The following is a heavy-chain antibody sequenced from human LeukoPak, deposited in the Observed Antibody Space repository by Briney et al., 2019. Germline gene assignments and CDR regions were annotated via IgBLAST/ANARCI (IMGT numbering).Heavy chain of an antibody. CDR1: GFTFSSYG. Sequence: GRSLRLSSAASGFTFSSYGMHWVRQAPGKGLEWVAVISYDGSNKYYADSVKGRFTISRDNSKNTLYLQMNSLRAEDTAVYYCAKTGEYGSGSSLDYWGQGTLVTVSS. CDR3: AKTGEYGSGSSLDY. J-gene: IGHJ4*02. D-gene: IGHD3-10*01. CDR2: ISYDGSNK. V-gene: IGHV3-30*18.